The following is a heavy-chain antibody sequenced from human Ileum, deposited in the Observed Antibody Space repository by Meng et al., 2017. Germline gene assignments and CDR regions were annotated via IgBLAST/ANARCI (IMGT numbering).Heavy chain of an antibody. D-gene: IGHD7-27*01. CDR2: AGT. CDR3: ARDHWGSLDY. CDR1: GGSVSTSDYQ. V-gene: IGHV4-61*08. Sequence: HVQLQGSGPRRVRSSETLSLICTVSGGSVSTSDYQWGWIRQPPGKGLEWIGYAGTNYNPSLKSRVTISVDTSKRQFSLKLTSVTAADTAVYYCARDHWGSLDYWSQGILVTVSS. J-gene: IGHJ4*02.